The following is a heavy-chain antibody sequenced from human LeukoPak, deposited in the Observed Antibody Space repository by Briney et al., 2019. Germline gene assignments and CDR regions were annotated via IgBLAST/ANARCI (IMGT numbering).Heavy chain of an antibody. D-gene: IGHD1-26*01. CDR2: ILYDGSKK. CDR3: ARDVNRWELLRGYDAFDI. Sequence: GGSLRLSCAASGFSFSSYAMHWVRQAPGKGLEWVAVILYDGSKKYYADSVKGRFTISRDNSKNTLYLQMNSLRAEDTAVYYCARDVNRWELLRGYDAFDIWGQGTMVTVSS. J-gene: IGHJ3*02. V-gene: IGHV3-30-3*01. CDR1: GFSFSSYA.